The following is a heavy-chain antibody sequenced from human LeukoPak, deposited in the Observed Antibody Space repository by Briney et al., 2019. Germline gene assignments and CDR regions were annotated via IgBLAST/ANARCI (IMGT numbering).Heavy chain of an antibody. J-gene: IGHJ4*02. D-gene: IGHD6-13*01. CDR2: IYSTGST. V-gene: IGHV4-4*07. Sequence: PSETLSLTCTVSGGSISSYYWSWIRQPAAKGLEWIGRIYSTGSTNYNPSLKSRVTMSVDTSKNQFSLRLRSVTAADTAVYYCARQIASAGTAGFDFWGQGALVTVSS. CDR1: GGSISSYY. CDR3: ARQIASAGTAGFDF.